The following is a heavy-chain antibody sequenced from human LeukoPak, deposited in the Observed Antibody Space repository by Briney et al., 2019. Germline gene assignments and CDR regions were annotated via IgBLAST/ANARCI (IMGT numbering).Heavy chain of an antibody. CDR2: IKQDGSEK. CDR1: GFTFTTYW. J-gene: IGHJ4*02. CDR3: ARPLGAAAGTGEFDY. V-gene: IGHV3-7*01. Sequence: KPGGSLRLSCVASGFTFTTYWMTWVRQAPGKGLEWVASIKQDGSEKYYVDSVKGRFTISRDNAKNTLYLQMNSLRAEDTAVYYCARPLGAAAGTGEFDYWGQGTLVTVSS. D-gene: IGHD6-13*01.